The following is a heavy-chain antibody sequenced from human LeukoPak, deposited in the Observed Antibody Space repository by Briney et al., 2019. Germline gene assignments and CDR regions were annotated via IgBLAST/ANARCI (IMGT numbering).Heavy chain of an antibody. CDR1: GYSISSSNW. CDR2: IYYSGST. J-gene: IGHJ3*02. V-gene: IGHV4-28*01. Sequence: SSDTLSLTCAVSGYSISSSNWWGWIRQPPGKGLEWIGYIYYSGSTYYNPSLKSRVTMSVDTSKNQFSLKLSSVTAVDTAVYYCARMGETITGLRYFDWSQCDDAFDIWGQGTMVTVSS. CDR3: ARMGETITGLRYFDWSQCDDAFDI. D-gene: IGHD3-9*01.